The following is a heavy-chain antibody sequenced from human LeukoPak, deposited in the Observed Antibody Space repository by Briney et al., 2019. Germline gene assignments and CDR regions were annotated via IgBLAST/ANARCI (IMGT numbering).Heavy chain of an antibody. CDR3: ARGRGYCSGGSCYPIEDV. D-gene: IGHD2-15*01. Sequence: ASVKVSCKASGYTFTGYYMHWVRQAPGQGLEWMGWINPNSGGTNYAQKFQGRVTMTRDTSISTAYMELSRLRSDDTAVYYCARGRGYCSGGSCYPIEDVWGKGTTVTVSS. V-gene: IGHV1-2*02. J-gene: IGHJ6*04. CDR2: INPNSGGT. CDR1: GYTFTGYY.